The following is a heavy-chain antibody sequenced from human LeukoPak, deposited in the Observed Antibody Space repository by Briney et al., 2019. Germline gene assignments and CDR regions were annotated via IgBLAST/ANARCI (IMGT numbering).Heavy chain of an antibody. CDR2: IIPIFGTA. Sequence: SVKVSCKASGGTFSSYAISWVRQAPGQGLEWMGGIIPIFGTANYAQKFQGRVTITADKSTSTAYMELSSLRSEDTAVYYCARADFYGSGSPMDVWGKGTTVTVSS. CDR3: ARADFYGSGSPMDV. J-gene: IGHJ6*03. V-gene: IGHV1-69*06. D-gene: IGHD3-10*01. CDR1: GGTFSSYA.